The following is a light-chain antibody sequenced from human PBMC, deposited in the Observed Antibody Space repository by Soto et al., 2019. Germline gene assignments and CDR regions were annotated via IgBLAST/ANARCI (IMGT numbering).Light chain of an antibody. J-gene: IGLJ3*02. Sequence: QSVLTQPASVSGSPGQSITIACIGTNRDVGSYNLASWYQQRPGEAPKLIISEVRNRPSGISYRFTGSKSGNTASLTISGLQAEDEADYYCSSYTTTSTLVFGGGTK. CDR2: EVR. CDR3: SSYTTTSTLV. V-gene: IGLV2-14*01. CDR1: NRDVGSYNL.